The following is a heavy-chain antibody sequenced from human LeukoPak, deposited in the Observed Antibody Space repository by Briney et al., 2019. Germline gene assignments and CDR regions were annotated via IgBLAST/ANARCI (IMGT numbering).Heavy chain of an antibody. CDR3: TLQIAVAGTSDWFDP. CDR1: GYSISSGYY. Sequence: SETLSLTCTVSGYSISSGYYWSWIRQPPGKGLEWIGEINHSGSTNYNPSLKSRVTISVDTSKNQFSLKLSSVTAADTAVYYCTLQIAVAGTSDWFDPWGQGTLVTVSS. CDR2: INHSGST. V-gene: IGHV4-38-2*02. J-gene: IGHJ5*02. D-gene: IGHD6-19*01.